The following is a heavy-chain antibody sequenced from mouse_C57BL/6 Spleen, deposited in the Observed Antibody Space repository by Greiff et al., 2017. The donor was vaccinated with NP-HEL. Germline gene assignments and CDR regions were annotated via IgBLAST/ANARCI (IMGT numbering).Heavy chain of an antibody. V-gene: IGHV14-2*01. D-gene: IGHD4-1*01. CDR2: IDPEDGET. J-gene: IGHJ3*01. CDR1: GFNIKDYY. CDR3: ARTGTGWFAY. Sequence: EVQLQQSGAELVKPGASVKLSCTASGFNIKDYYMHWVKQRTEQGLEWIGRIDPEDGETKYAPKCQGKATITADTSSNTAYLQLSSLTSEDTAVYYCARTGTGWFAYWGQGTLVTVSA.